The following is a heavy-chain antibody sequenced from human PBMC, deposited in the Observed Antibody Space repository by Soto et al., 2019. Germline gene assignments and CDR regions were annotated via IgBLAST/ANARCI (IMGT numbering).Heavy chain of an antibody. CDR1: GFTFSSYG. CDR2: ISYDGSNK. J-gene: IGHJ6*03. V-gene: IGHV3-30*03. CDR3: ARQQLPSWGNYYYYMDV. Sequence: GGSLRLSCAASGFTFSSYGMHWVRQAPGKGLEWVAVISYDGSNKYYADSVKGRFTISRDNSKNTLYLQMNSLRAEDTAVYYCARQQLPSWGNYYYYMDVWGKGTTVTVAS. D-gene: IGHD3-16*01.